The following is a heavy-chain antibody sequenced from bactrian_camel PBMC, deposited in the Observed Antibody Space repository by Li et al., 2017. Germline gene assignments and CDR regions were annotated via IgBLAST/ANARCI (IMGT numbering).Heavy chain of an antibody. V-gene: IGHV3S1*01. CDR1: GADYGTKC. Sequence: HVQLVESGGSSAQSGGSLTLSCVASGADYGTKCMGWFRQAPGKEREGVASIVRGSGGTYYAASVIGRFTISRDNAKNTLYLQMNNLKPEDTAMYYCAALRPPCTVYSGADYKGQGTQVTVS. D-gene: IGHD2*01. CDR2: IVRGSGGT. J-gene: IGHJ4*01.